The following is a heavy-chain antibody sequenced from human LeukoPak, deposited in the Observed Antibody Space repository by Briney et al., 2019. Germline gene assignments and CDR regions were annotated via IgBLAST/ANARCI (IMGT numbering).Heavy chain of an antibody. Sequence: GGSLRLSCAASGFTFSSYGMHWVRQAPGKGLEWVAVISYDGSNKYYADSVKGRFTISRDNSKNTLYLQMNSLRAEDTAVYYCARGGYGSGSYYNYFDYWGQGTLVTVSS. J-gene: IGHJ4*02. V-gene: IGHV3-30*03. CDR2: ISYDGSNK. D-gene: IGHD3-10*01. CDR1: GFTFSSYG. CDR3: ARGGYGSGSYYNYFDY.